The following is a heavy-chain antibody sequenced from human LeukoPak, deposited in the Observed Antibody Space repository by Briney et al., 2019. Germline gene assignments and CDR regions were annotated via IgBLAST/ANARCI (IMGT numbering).Heavy chain of an antibody. Sequence: GGSLRLSCAASGFTFDDNTMHWVRHTLGRGLEWVSFITWKSHRTHYADSVRGRFTVSRDNSKDSMHLEMNSLKTEDTGLYHCASEVGYRSLGYLGQGTLVTVSS. V-gene: IGHV3-43*01. CDR3: ASEVGYRSLGY. CDR2: ITWKSHRT. D-gene: IGHD3-3*01. J-gene: IGHJ4*02. CDR1: GFTFDDNT.